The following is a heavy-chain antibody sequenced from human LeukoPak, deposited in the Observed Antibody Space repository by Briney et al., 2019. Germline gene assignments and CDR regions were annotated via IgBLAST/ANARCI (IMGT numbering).Heavy chain of an antibody. V-gene: IGHV4-39*01. Sequence: WVRQPPGKGLEWIGSIYYSGNTYYNASLKSQVSISIDTSKNQFSLRLTSVTAADTAVYYCARQTGSGLFILPGGQGALVTVSS. CDR3: ARQTGSGLFILP. J-gene: IGHJ4*02. D-gene: IGHD3/OR15-3a*01. CDR2: IYYSGNT.